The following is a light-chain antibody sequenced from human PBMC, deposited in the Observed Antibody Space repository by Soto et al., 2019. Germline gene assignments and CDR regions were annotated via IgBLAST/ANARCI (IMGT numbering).Light chain of an antibody. CDR2: DAS. J-gene: IGKJ1*01. V-gene: IGKV3D-20*02. Sequence: EIVLTQSPGTLSLSPGERATLSCRASQSVSSSYLAWYQQKPGQAPRLLIYDASNRATGIPARFSGSGSGTDFTLTISSLEPEDFALYYCQQCYNWPQWTFGQGTKVDI. CDR1: QSVSSSY. CDR3: QQCYNWPQWT.